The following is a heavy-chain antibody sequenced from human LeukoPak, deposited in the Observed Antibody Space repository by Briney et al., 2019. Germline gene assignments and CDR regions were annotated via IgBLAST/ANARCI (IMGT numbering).Heavy chain of an antibody. CDR2: ISSSSSYI. CDR3: ARAARFLESTGAHAFDL. Sequence: GGSLRLSCAASGFTFSSYSMNWVRQAPGKGLEWVSSISSSSSYIYYADSVKGRFTISRDNAKNSLYLQMNSLRVGDTAVYYCARAARFLESTGAHAFDLWGQGTMVTVSS. J-gene: IGHJ3*01. V-gene: IGHV3-21*01. D-gene: IGHD2-8*02. CDR1: GFTFSSYS.